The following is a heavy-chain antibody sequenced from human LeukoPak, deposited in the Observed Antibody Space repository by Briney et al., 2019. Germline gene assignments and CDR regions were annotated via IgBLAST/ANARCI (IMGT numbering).Heavy chain of an antibody. Sequence: SETLSLTCSVSGGSISSSSYYWGWIRQPPGKGLEWIGSIDYSGTTYYNPSLKSRVTISVDTSKNQFSLKLSSVTAADTAVYYCARGRIYGDYWGQGTLVTVSS. CDR3: ARGRIYGDY. V-gene: IGHV4-39*07. J-gene: IGHJ4*02. CDR2: IDYSGTT. D-gene: IGHD2-15*01. CDR1: GGSISSSSYY.